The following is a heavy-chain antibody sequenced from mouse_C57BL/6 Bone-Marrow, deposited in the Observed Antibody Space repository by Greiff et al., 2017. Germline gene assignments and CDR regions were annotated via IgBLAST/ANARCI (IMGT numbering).Heavy chain of an antibody. CDR1: GFTFTDYY. V-gene: IGHV7-3*01. J-gene: IGHJ1*03. Sequence: EVNVVESGGGLVQPGGSLSLSCAASGFTFTDYYMSWVRQPPGKALEWLGFIRNKANGYTTEYSASVKGRFTISRDNSQSILYLQMNALRAEDSATYYCARYSYGNSYWYFDVWGTGTTVTVSS. CDR2: IRNKANGYTT. D-gene: IGHD2-1*01. CDR3: ARYSYGNSYWYFDV.